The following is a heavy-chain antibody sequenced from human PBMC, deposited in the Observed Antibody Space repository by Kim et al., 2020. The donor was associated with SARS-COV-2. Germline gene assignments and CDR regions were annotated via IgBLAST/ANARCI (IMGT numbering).Heavy chain of an antibody. V-gene: IGHV3-9*01. CDR2: ISWNSGSI. CDR3: AKDVGIAVAGLFDY. D-gene: IGHD6-19*01. J-gene: IGHJ4*02. Sequence: GGSLRLSCAASGFTFDDYAMHWVRQAPGKGLEWVSGISWNSGSIGYADSVKGRFTISRDNAKNSLYLQMNSLRAEDTALYYCAKDVGIAVAGLFDYWGQGTLVTVSS. CDR1: GFTFDDYA.